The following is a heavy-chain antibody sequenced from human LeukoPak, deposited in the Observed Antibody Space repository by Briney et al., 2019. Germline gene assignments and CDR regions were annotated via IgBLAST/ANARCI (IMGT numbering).Heavy chain of an antibody. Sequence: PSETLSLTCTVSGSSVSSYYWTWIRQPPGKGLEYIGDIFYTGSTNYNPSLKSRVTISVDTSKNQFSLKLSSVTAADTAVYYCARVDDKYSSSWRVFDYWGQGTLVTVSS. CDR1: GSSVSSYY. V-gene: IGHV4-59*02. J-gene: IGHJ4*02. CDR3: ARVDDKYSSSWRVFDY. CDR2: IFYTGST. D-gene: IGHD6-13*01.